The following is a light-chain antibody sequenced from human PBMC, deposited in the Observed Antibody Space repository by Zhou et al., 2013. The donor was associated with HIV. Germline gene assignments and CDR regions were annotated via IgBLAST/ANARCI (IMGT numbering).Light chain of an antibody. J-gene: IGKJ2*01. V-gene: IGKV2-28*01. CDR2: LGS. Sequence: DIVMTQSPLSPPVTPGEPASISCRSSQSLLHSNGYNYLDWYLQKPGQSPQLLIYLGSNRASGVPDRFNGSGSGTDFTLKISRVEAEDVGVYYCMQALQTPYTFGQGTKLEIK. CDR3: MQALQTPYT. CDR1: QSLLHSNGYNY.